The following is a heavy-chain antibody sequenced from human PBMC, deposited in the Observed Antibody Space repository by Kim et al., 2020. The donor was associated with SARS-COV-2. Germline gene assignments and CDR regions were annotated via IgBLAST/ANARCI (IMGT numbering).Heavy chain of an antibody. Sequence: GGSLRLSCAASRFRFTFSNYAMTWVRLAPGKGLEWVSAISDSGGSTWYADSVRGRFSISRDNSNQMVYLQMNSLRVDDTAVYYCAGRGWASQPHYQYYGLDVWGQGTTVTVSS. V-gene: IGHV3-23*01. CDR3: AGRGWASQPHYQYYGLDV. D-gene: IGHD6-19*01. J-gene: IGHJ6*02. CDR2: ISDSGGST. CDR1: RFRFTFSNYA.